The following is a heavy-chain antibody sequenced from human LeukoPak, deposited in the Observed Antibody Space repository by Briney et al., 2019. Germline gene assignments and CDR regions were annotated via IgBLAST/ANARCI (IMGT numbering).Heavy chain of an antibody. CDR1: GGSISSYY. Sequence: SETLSLTCTVSGGSISSYYWSWIRQPPGKGLEWIGYIYYSGSTNYSPSLKSRVTISVDTSKNQFSLKLSSVTAADTAVYYCARDRGRGSSHNDYWGQGILVTVSS. CDR3: ARDRGRGSSHNDY. D-gene: IGHD2-15*01. CDR2: IYYSGST. J-gene: IGHJ4*02. V-gene: IGHV4-59*01.